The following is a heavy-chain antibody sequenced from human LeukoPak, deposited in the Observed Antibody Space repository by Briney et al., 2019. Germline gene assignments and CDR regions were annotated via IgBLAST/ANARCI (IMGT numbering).Heavy chain of an antibody. D-gene: IGHD6-19*01. V-gene: IGHV4-34*01. CDR2: INHSGST. J-gene: IGHJ4*02. CDR3: ARTLPSIAVAGYYFDY. Sequence: SETLSLTCAVYGGSFSGYYWSWIRQPPGKGLEWIGEINHSGSTNYNPSLKSRVTISVGTSKNQFSLKLSSVTAADTAVYYCARTLPSIAVAGYYFDYWGQGTLVTVSS. CDR1: GGSFSGYY.